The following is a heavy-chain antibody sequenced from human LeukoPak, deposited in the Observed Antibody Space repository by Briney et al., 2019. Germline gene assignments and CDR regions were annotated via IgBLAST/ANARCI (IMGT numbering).Heavy chain of an antibody. J-gene: IGHJ4*02. D-gene: IGHD1-1*01. Sequence: GGSLRLSCSASAFTFNSYSMLWVRQAPGRGLEWVALISYEGSDKYHADSVRGRLTVSRDNSKNTLYLQMNSLRAEDTAVYYCARGRYADYLDYWGQGTLVTVSS. V-gene: IGHV3-30*04. CDR3: ARGRYADYLDY. CDR1: AFTFNSYS. CDR2: ISYEGSDK.